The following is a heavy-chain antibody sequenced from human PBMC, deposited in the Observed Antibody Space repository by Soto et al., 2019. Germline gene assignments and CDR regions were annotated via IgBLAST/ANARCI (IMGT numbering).Heavy chain of an antibody. Sequence: QVQLVQTGAEVKKPGASVKVSCKASGYTFTAHYIHWVRQAPGQGLEWMGWFNPNSAGTNYAQKFQGRVTMTRDTSISTAYMELSRLTSDDTAVYYCARGRPILGAVHYSWFDPWGQGTLVTVSS. CDR2: FNPNSAGT. D-gene: IGHD3-3*01. CDR3: ARGRPILGAVHYSWFDP. J-gene: IGHJ5*02. CDR1: GYTFTAHY. V-gene: IGHV1-2*02.